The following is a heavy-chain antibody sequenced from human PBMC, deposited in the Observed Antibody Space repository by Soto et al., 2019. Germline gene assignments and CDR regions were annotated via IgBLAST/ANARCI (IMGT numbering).Heavy chain of an antibody. J-gene: IGHJ4*02. Sequence: SETLSLTCAVYGGSFSGYYWSWIRQPPGKGLEWIGEINHSGSTNYNPSLKSRVTISVDTSKNQFSLKLTSVTAEDTAVYYCARHEGNGNVWPLDYWGQGILVTVS. CDR2: INHSGST. CDR3: ARHEGNGNVWPLDY. D-gene: IGHD2-8*01. V-gene: IGHV4-34*01. CDR1: GGSFSGYY.